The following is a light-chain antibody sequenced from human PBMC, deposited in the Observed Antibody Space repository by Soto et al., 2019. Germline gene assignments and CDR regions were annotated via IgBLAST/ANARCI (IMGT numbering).Light chain of an antibody. CDR2: LNSDGSH. CDR3: QTWGSGIVV. Sequence: QSVLTQSPSASASLGASVKLTCTLSSGHSNYALAWHQQQSEKGPRYLMKLNSDGSHSKGDGIPDRFSGSSSGAERYPTISILQSEDEADYYCQTWGSGIVVFGGGTKLTVL. CDR1: SGHSNYA. V-gene: IGLV4-69*01. J-gene: IGLJ2*01.